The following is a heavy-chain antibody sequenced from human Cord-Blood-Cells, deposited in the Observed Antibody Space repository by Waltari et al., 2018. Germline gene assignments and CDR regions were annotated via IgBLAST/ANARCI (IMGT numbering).Heavy chain of an antibody. Sequence: EVQLVESGGGLVQPGGSLRCSCPAPGYTFRTFDFNWVRQAPGKGLEWVSYISSSGSTIYYADSVKGRFTISRDNAKNSLDLQMNSLRAEDTAVYYCARNYGADYWGQGTLVTVSS. CDR3: ARNYGADY. D-gene: IGHD4-17*01. CDR2: ISSSGSTI. CDR1: GYTFRTFD. J-gene: IGHJ4*02. V-gene: IGHV3-48*03.